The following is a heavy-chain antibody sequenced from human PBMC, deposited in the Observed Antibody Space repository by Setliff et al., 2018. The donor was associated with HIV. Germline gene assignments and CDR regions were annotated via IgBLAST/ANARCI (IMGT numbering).Heavy chain of an antibody. CDR3: ARIVRWELVATSTFFYYYMDV. Sequence: GGSLRLSCAASGFTFSTSGMNWVRQAPGKGLEWVSSISSRGGSVYYADSVRGRFTISRDNAKNSLYLQVNSLRAEDTAVYYCARIVRWELVATSTFFYYYMDVWGKGTTVTVSS. V-gene: IGHV3-21*04. J-gene: IGHJ6*03. CDR2: ISSRGGSV. CDR1: GFTFSTSG. D-gene: IGHD1-26*01.